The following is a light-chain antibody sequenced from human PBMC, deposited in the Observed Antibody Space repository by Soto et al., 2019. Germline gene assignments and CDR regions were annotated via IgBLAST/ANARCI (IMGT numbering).Light chain of an antibody. Sequence: QSALTQPASVSGSPGQSITISCTGTTSDFGFYNYVSWYQHHPGKAPKLLIYEVTNRHSGVSNRFSGSKSGNTASLTISGLQAEDKADYYCSSYTSSTDYVFGTGTKV. CDR3: SSYTSSTDYV. J-gene: IGLJ1*01. V-gene: IGLV2-14*01. CDR2: EVT. CDR1: TSDFGFYNY.